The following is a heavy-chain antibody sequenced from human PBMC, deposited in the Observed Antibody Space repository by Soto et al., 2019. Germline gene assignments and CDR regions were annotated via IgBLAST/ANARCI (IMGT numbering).Heavy chain of an antibody. CDR2: IYYSGST. D-gene: IGHD6-19*01. J-gene: IGHJ4*02. CDR3: ARAGLAVAFFDY. CDR1: GGSIGSYY. Sequence: SETLSLTCTVSGGSIGSYYWSWIRQPPGKGLEWIGYIYYSGSTNYNPSLKSRVTISVDTSKNQFSLKLSSVTAADTAVYYCARAGLAVAFFDYWGQGTMVTVYS. V-gene: IGHV4-59*01.